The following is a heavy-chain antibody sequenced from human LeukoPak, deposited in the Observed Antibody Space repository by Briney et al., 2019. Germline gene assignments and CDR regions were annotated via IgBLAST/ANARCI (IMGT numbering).Heavy chain of an antibody. D-gene: IGHD3-10*01. V-gene: IGHV3-23*01. CDR1: GITLSNYG. CDR3: AKRGVVIRVVLVGFHKEAYYFDS. CDR2: IGGSGGRT. J-gene: IGHJ4*02. Sequence: GGALRLSCAVSGITLSNYGMSWVRQAPGKGLEWVAGIGGSGGRTNYADSVKGRFTISRDSPKNTLYLQMNSLRAEDTAVYFCAKRGVVIRVVLVGFHKEAYYFDSWGQGALVTVSS.